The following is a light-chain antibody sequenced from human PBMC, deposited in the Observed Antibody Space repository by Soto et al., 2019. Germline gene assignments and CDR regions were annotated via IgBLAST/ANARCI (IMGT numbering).Light chain of an antibody. CDR2: GAS. J-gene: IGKJ1*01. V-gene: IGKV1-9*01. CDR3: QQYNSYWGT. Sequence: QLTQSPSSLSASVGDRVTITCRASQGISSNLAWYQQKPGRAPKLLIFGASTLQSGVPSRFSGSGSGTDFTLTISSLQPEDFATYYRQQYNSYWGTFGQGTKVDIK. CDR1: QGISSN.